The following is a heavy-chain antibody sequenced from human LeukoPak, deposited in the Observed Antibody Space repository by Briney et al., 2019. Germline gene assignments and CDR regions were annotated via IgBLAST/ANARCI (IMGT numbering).Heavy chain of an antibody. J-gene: IGHJ6*02. D-gene: IGHD2-2*01. CDR3: AMRYCSSTSCYYYYYYGMDV. V-gene: IGHV1-2*06. CDR1: GYTLTGYY. Sequence: GASVKVSCKASGYTLTGYYMHWVRQAPGQGLEWMGRINPNSGGTNYAQKFQGRVTMTRDTSISTAYMELSRLRSDDTAVYYCAMRYCSSTSCYYYYYYGMDVWGQGTTVTVSS. CDR2: INPNSGGT.